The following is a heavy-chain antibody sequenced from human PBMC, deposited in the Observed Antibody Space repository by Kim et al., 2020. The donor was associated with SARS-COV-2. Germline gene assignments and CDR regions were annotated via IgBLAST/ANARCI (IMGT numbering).Heavy chain of an antibody. D-gene: IGHD3-10*01. Sequence: SETLSLTCAVYGGSFSGYYWSWIRQPPGKGLEWIGEINHSGSTNYNPSLKSRVTISVDTSKNQFSLKLSSVTAADTAVYYCARGDLHHYGSGSYYNPTFWFDPWGQGTLVTVSS. J-gene: IGHJ5*02. CDR2: INHSGST. CDR3: ARGDLHHYGSGSYYNPTFWFDP. V-gene: IGHV4-34*01. CDR1: GGSFSGYY.